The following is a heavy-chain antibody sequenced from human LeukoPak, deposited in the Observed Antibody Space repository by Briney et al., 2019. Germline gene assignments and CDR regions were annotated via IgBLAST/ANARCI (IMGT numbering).Heavy chain of an antibody. CDR3: ARGGGILTWFAP. CDR1: GGSLTSGAYF. D-gene: IGHD3-9*01. J-gene: IGHJ5*02. CDR2: IQASGTI. Sequence: SETLSLTCTVSGGSLTSGAYFWTWIRQPAGKPLEWLGRIQASGTISYHPSLKSRVSMSLDKSKNQFSLKLTSVTSADTAVYYCARGGGILTWFAPWGPGTQVTVSS. V-gene: IGHV4-61*02.